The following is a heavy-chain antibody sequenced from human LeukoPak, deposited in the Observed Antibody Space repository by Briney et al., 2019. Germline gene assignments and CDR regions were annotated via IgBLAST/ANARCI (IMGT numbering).Heavy chain of an antibody. CDR3: AKDPPTVMANAFHI. D-gene: IGHD5-18*01. Sequence: GGSLRLSCAAPGFTFSSYGMGWVRQAPGKGLEWVSSISGSGGTTYYADSVKGRFTISRDNSKNTLYLQMNSLRADDTAVYSCAKDPPTVMANAFHIWGQGTMVTVS. CDR2: ISGSGGTT. V-gene: IGHV3-23*01. CDR1: GFTFSSYG. J-gene: IGHJ3*02.